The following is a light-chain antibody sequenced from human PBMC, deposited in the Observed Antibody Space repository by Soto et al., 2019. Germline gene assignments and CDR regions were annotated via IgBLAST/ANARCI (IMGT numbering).Light chain of an antibody. V-gene: IGKV3-20*01. CDR1: QSVRSRY. Sequence: EIGLTQSPGTLSLSPGERATLSCRASQSVRSRYLAWYQQKPGRAPRLLIYGASNRATGIPDRFSGSGSGTDFTLTVSRLEPADFAVYFCQQYDTSPGTFGQGTKVEIK. CDR3: QQYDTSPGT. CDR2: GAS. J-gene: IGKJ1*01.